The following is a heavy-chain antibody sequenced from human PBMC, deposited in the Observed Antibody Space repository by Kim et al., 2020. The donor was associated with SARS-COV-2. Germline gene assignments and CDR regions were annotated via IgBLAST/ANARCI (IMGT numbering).Heavy chain of an antibody. J-gene: IGHJ5*02. CDR3: ARGLVGMGYWFDP. Sequence: NHTPALKSRVTISVDTSKNQFALKLSSVTAADTAVYYCARGLVGMGYWFDPWGQGTLVTVSS. V-gene: IGHV4-59*09. D-gene: IGHD1-26*01.